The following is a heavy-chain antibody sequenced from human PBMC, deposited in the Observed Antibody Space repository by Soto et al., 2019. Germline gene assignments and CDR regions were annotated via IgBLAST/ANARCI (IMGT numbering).Heavy chain of an antibody. Sequence: SVKVSCKASGGTFSSYAISWVRQAPGQGLEWMGGIIPIFGTANYAQKFQGRVTITADESTSTAYMELSSLRSEDTAVYYCARDIVGAFNWFDPWGQGTQVTVSS. CDR2: IIPIFGTA. CDR3: ARDIVGAFNWFDP. V-gene: IGHV1-69*13. CDR1: GGTFSSYA. D-gene: IGHD2-15*01. J-gene: IGHJ5*02.